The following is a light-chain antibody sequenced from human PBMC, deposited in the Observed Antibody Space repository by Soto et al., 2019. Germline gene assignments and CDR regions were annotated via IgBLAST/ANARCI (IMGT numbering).Light chain of an antibody. CDR3: AAWDDSLNGPV. V-gene: IGLV1-44*01. Sequence: QAVVTQPTSASGTPGQRVTISCSGSSSNIGSNTVNWYQQLPGTAPKLLIYSNNQRPSGVPDRFSGSKSGTSASLAISGLQSEDEADYYCAAWDDSLNGPVFVGGTKLTVL. CDR2: SNN. CDR1: SSNIGSNT. J-gene: IGLJ2*01.